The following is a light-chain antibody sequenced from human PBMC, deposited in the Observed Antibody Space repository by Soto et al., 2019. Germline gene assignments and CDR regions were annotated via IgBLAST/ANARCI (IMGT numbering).Light chain of an antibody. V-gene: IGKV3-11*01. J-gene: IGKJ5*01. CDR3: QQRRSWPPTIT. CDR2: DAS. Sequence: EIVLTQSPATLSVSPGERATLSCRAGQNIHTNLAWYQQRPGQAPRLLIYDASYRATDIPPRFSGSGSGTDFTLTISSLEPEDFAVYYCQQRRSWPPTITFGQGTRLEIK. CDR1: QNIHTN.